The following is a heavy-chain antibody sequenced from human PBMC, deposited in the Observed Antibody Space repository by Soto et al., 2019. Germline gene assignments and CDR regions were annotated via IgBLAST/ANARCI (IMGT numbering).Heavy chain of an antibody. J-gene: IGHJ4*02. CDR3: VRTYYYDSSGSRGDY. Sequence: SETLSLTVTVSGGSISSGGYYWSWIRQHPGKGLEWIGYIYYSGSTYYNPSLKSRVTISVDTSKNQFSLKLSSVTAADTAVYYCVRTYYYDSSGSRGDYWGQGTLVTVSS. D-gene: IGHD3-22*01. CDR2: IYYSGST. V-gene: IGHV4-31*03. CDR1: GGSISSGGYY.